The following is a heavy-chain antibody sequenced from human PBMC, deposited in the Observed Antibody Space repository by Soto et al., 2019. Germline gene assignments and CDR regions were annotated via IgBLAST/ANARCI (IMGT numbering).Heavy chain of an antibody. CDR1: GFTFSSYA. Sequence: GGSLRLSCAASGFTFSSYAMSWVRQAPGKGLEWVSAISGNGGSTYYADSVKGRFTISRDNSKNTLYLQMNSLRAEDTAVYYFAKDHKYQLLFGAFDIWGQGTMVTVSS. V-gene: IGHV3-23*01. CDR2: ISGNGGST. J-gene: IGHJ3*02. CDR3: AKDHKYQLLFGAFDI. D-gene: IGHD2-2*01.